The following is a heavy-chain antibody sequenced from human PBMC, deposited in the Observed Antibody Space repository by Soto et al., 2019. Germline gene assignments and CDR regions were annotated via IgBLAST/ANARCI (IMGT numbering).Heavy chain of an antibody. Sequence: PGGSLRLSCAASGFTFSSYAMSWVRQAPGEGLEWVSYISSSTTTIFYADSVKGRFTVSRDNAKNSLYLQMSSLTDDDTAVYYCARTSGVVSNFEYWGQGTLVTVSS. J-gene: IGHJ4*02. CDR3: ARTSGVVSNFEY. CDR2: ISSSTTTI. CDR1: GFTFSSYA. D-gene: IGHD3-22*01. V-gene: IGHV3-48*02.